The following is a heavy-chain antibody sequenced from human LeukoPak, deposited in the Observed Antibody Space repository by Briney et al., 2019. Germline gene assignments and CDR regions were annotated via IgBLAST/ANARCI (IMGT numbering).Heavy chain of an antibody. D-gene: IGHD3-16*01. J-gene: IGHJ4*02. Sequence: GGSLRLSCAASGFTFDDYGMSWVRQAPGKGLEWVSGVSGSGGSTYYADSVKGRFTISRDNSKNTLYLQMNSLRAEDTAVYYCAKVRAPLWGKDYWGQGTLVTVSS. V-gene: IGHV3-23*01. CDR1: GFTFDDYG. CDR2: VSGSGGST. CDR3: AKVRAPLWGKDY.